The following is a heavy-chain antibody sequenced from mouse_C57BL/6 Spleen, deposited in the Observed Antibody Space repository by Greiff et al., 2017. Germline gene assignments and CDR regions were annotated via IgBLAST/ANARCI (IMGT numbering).Heavy chain of an antibody. CDR3: ARSSYDYDNAMDY. J-gene: IGHJ4*01. Sequence: VQVVESGPGLVQPSQSLSITCTVSGFSLTSYGVHWVRQSPGKGLEWLGVIWSGGSTDYNAAFISRLSISKDNSKSQVFFKMNSLQADDTAIYYWARSSYDYDNAMDYWGQGTSVTVSA. CDR1: GFSLTSYG. CDR2: IWSGGST. V-gene: IGHV2-2*01. D-gene: IGHD2-4*01.